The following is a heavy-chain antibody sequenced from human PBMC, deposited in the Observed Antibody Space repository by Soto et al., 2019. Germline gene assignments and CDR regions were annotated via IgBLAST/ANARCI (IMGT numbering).Heavy chain of an antibody. J-gene: IGHJ4*02. CDR3: ARDSGSYYRFDY. Sequence: QVQLVESGGGVVQPGRSLRLSCAASGFTFSSYGMHWVRQAPGKGLEWVAVIWYDGSNKYYADSVKGRFTISRDNSKNTLYLQMNSLRAEDTAVYYCARDSGSYYRFDYRGQGTLVTVSS. CDR1: GFTFSSYG. CDR2: IWYDGSNK. D-gene: IGHD1-26*01. V-gene: IGHV3-33*01.